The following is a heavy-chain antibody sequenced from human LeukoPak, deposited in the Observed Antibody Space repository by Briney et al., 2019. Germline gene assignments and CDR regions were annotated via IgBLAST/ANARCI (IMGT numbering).Heavy chain of an antibody. CDR3: AKDRDIVATICDY. V-gene: IGHV3-23*01. CDR1: GFTFSSYA. CDR2: ISGSGSST. Sequence: GGSLRLSCAASGFTFSSYAMSWVRQAPRKGLEWVSAISGSGSSTYYADSVKGRFTISRDKSKNTLYLQMNSVRAEDTAVYYCAKDRDIVATICDYWGQGTLVTVSS. D-gene: IGHD5-12*01. J-gene: IGHJ4*02.